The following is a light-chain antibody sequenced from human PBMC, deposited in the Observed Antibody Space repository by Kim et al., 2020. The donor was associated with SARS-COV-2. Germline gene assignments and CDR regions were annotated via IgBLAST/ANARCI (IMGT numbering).Light chain of an antibody. CDR1: SSNIGAGYD. V-gene: IGLV1-40*01. J-gene: IGLJ2*01. CDR2: GNS. CDR3: QSYDSSLSGSHVV. Sequence: VTISCTGSSSNIGAGYDVHWYQQLPGTAPNLLIYGNSNRPSGVPDRFSGSKSGTSASLAITGLQAEDEADYYCQSYDSSLSGSHVVFGGGTQLTVL.